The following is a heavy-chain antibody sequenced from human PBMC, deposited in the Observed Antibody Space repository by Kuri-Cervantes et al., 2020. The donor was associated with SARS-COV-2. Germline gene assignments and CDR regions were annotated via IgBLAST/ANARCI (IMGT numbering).Heavy chain of an antibody. J-gene: IGHJ6*02. CDR2: INPNSGGT. Sequence: ASVKVSCKASGYTFTSYDINWVRQATGQGLEWMGWINPNSGGTNYAQKFQGWVTMTRDTSISTAYVELSRLRSDDTDVYYCARSGYYGSGSYQGGMDVWGQGTTVTVSS. D-gene: IGHD3-10*01. CDR1: GYTFTSYD. CDR3: ARSGYYGSGSYQGGMDV. V-gene: IGHV1-2*04.